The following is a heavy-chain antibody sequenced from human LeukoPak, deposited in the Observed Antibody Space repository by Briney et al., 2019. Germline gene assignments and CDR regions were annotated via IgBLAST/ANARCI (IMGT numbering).Heavy chain of an antibody. CDR3: AKFFTGEYVRAFDV. D-gene: IGHD3-10*02. CDR2: ISYDGSNK. J-gene: IGHJ3*01. Sequence: GGSLRLSCAASGFTFSSYAMHWGRQAPGKGLEWVAVISYDGSNKYYADSVKGRFTISRDNFKNTLYLQMNTLRAEDTAVYYCAKFFTGEYVRAFDVWGQGTMVTVSS. CDR1: GFTFSSYA. V-gene: IGHV3-30*18.